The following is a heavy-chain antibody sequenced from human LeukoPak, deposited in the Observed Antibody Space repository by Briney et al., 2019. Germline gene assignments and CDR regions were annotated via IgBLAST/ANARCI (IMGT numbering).Heavy chain of an antibody. CDR2: INQSGST. J-gene: IGHJ6*03. D-gene: IGHD4-17*01. CDR3: ARLRGDYGDYYYYMDV. Sequence: SETLSLTCAVYGGSFSGYYWSWIRQPPGKGLEWIGEINQSGSTKYNPSLKSRVTISVDTSKNQFSLKLSSVTAADTAVYYCARLRGDYGDYYYYMDVWGKGTTVTISS. V-gene: IGHV4-34*01. CDR1: GGSFSGYY.